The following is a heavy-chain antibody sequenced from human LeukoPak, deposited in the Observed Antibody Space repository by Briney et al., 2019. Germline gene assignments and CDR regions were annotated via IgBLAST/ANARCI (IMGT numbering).Heavy chain of an antibody. J-gene: IGHJ5*02. CDR2: INAGNGNT. Sequence: GASVHVSCQASRYTFTNYAIHWVRQAPGQRLEWMGWINAGNGNTKYSQKFQGRVTITRDTSASTAYMELSSLRSEDTAVYYCARDPGDPWGQGTLVTVSS. CDR3: ARDPGDP. D-gene: IGHD1-1*01. CDR1: RYTFTNYA. V-gene: IGHV1-3*01.